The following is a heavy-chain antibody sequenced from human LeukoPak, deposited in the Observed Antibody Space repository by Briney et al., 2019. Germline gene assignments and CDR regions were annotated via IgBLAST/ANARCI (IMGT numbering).Heavy chain of an antibody. CDR2: ISGSGGST. D-gene: IGHD5-12*01. Sequence: GGSLRLSCAASGFTFSSYAMSWVRQAPGKGLEWVSAISGSGGSTYYADSVKGRFTISRDNSKNTLYLQMNSLRAEDTAVYYCASYVELSPPGPDDFDMWGQGTSVTVSS. CDR3: ASYVELSPPGPDDFDM. CDR1: GFTFSSYA. V-gene: IGHV3-23*01. J-gene: IGHJ3*02.